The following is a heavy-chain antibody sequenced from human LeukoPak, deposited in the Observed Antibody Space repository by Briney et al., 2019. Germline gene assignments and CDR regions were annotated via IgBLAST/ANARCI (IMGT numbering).Heavy chain of an antibody. CDR1: GFTFDDYG. CDR3: ARDTSSSYGSGSDY. V-gene: IGHV3-20*04. CDR2: INWNGGST. J-gene: IGHJ4*02. D-gene: IGHD3-10*01. Sequence: GGSLRLSCAASGFTFDDYGMSWVRQAPGKGLEWVSGINWNGGSTGYADSVKGRFTISRDNARNSLYLQMNSLRAEDTALYYCARDTSSSYGSGSDYWGQGTLVTVSS.